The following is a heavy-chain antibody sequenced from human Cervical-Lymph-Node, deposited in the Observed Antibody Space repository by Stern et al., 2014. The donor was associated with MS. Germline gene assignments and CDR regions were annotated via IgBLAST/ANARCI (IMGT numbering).Heavy chain of an antibody. CDR1: GYTFTSYG. CDR3: ARGLLGSENAFDI. D-gene: IGHD2-15*01. Sequence: VQLVQSGAEVKKPGASVKVCCKASGYTFTSYGISWVRQAPGQGLEWVGWISSYNGNTNYAQKLQGNVTMTTAQSTSTAYMELRSLRSDDTAVYYCARGLLGSENAFDIWGQGTMVTVSS. V-gene: IGHV1-18*01. J-gene: IGHJ3*02. CDR2: ISSYNGNT.